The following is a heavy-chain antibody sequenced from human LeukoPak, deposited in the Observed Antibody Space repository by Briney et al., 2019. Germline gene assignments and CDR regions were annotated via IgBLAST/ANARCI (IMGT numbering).Heavy chain of an antibody. J-gene: IGHJ4*02. CDR2: IHHSGST. Sequence: SETLSLTCTVSGGSITSGTFYWGWTRQPPGKGLEWIGTIHHSGSTSYNPSLQSRATISVDTSNNQFSLKLSSVTAADTAIYYCASGPWELDYWGQGTLVTVSS. V-gene: IGHV4-39*07. CDR1: GGSITSGTFY. CDR3: ASGPWELDY. D-gene: IGHD1-26*01.